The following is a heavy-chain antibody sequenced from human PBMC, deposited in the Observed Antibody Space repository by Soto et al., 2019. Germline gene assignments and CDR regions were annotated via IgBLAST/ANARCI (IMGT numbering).Heavy chain of an antibody. J-gene: IGHJ3*02. V-gene: IGHV3-30*18. Sequence: PGGSLRLSCSASGFTFSDYAMHWVRQPPGKGLEWVATVSSDGERKYYAMSVKGRFAISKDNSMSILLLQMDTLGPDDTAIYYCAKFERSGRGPPYSCHICGQGTTDTVSS. CDR3: AKFERSGRGPPYSCHI. CDR1: GFTFSDYA. CDR2: VSSDGERK. D-gene: IGHD2-15*01.